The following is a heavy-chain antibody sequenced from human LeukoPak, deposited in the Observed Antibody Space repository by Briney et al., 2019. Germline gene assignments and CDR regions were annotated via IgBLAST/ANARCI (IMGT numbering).Heavy chain of an antibody. CDR3: ARDRGNWDIDY. CDR1: GGSISSSSYY. J-gene: IGHJ4*02. CDR2: IYYSGST. D-gene: IGHD7-27*01. V-gene: IGHV4-39*07. Sequence: SETLSLTCTVSGGSISSSSYYWGWIRQPPGKGLEWIGSIYYSGSTYYNPSLKSRVTISKDTSNNQFSLKLTSVTAADTAVYYCARDRGNWDIDYWGQGTLVTVS.